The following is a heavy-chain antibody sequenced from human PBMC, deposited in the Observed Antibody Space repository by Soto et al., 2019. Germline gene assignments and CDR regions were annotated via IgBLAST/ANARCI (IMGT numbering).Heavy chain of an antibody. J-gene: IGHJ6*02. D-gene: IGHD2-2*02. V-gene: IGHV1-8*01. Sequence: GASLKVSCKASGYTFTTFDINWVRQATAQGLEWVGWMNPNSGNTGYAQKFQGRVTMTRNTSISTAYMELGSLRSEDTGVYFCARDHSTTTNCYTAIYYSGMDVWGQGTTVTVSS. CDR1: GYTFTTFD. CDR3: ARDHSTTTNCYTAIYYSGMDV. CDR2: MNPNSGNT.